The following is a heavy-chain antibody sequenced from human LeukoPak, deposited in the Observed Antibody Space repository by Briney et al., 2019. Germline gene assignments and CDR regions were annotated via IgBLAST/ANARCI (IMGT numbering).Heavy chain of an antibody. CDR2: IYTSCST. Sequence: PGVSLTLSCAAAGFTVSSDDMNWVRQSPWKGLEWVSVIYTSCSTYYVDSVKDRFTISRDDSKNTLYLQMNSLRAEDTAVYYCARAGSAAYYGMDVWGQGTTVTVSS. CDR1: GFTVSSDD. CDR3: ARAGSAAYYGMDV. J-gene: IGHJ6*02. V-gene: IGHV3-53*01. D-gene: IGHD2-15*01.